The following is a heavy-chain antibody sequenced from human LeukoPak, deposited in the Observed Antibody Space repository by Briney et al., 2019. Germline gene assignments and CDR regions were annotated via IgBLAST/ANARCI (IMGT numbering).Heavy chain of an antibody. J-gene: IGHJ3*02. CDR2: IYPGDSDT. CDR1: GYRFTNYW. Sequence: GESLKISCKGSGYRFTNYWIAWVRQMPGKGLEWMGFIYPGDSDTRYSPSFQGQVTISADKSMSTAYLQWSSLKASDTAMYYCARRRGRYSGDAFDIWGQGTMVTVSS. D-gene: IGHD1-26*01. CDR3: ARRRGRYSGDAFDI. V-gene: IGHV5-51*01.